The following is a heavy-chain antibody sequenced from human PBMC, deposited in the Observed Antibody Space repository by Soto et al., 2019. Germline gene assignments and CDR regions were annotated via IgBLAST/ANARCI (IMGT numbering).Heavy chain of an antibody. CDR2: ISGTGGSI. Sequence: GGSLRLSCTASGLTFSIFEMNWVRHAPGKGLEWVSYISGTGGSIYYADSVKGRFTISRDNAKNSLYLQMNSLRAEDTAVYYCVTLLGYCSAATCPAGYWGQGTLVTVSS. CDR1: GLTFSIFE. D-gene: IGHD2-15*01. J-gene: IGHJ4*02. CDR3: VTLLGYCSAATCPAGY. V-gene: IGHV3-48*03.